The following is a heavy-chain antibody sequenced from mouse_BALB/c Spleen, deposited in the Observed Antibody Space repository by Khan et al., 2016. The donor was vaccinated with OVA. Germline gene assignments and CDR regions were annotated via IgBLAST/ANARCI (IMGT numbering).Heavy chain of an antibody. V-gene: IGHV3-8*02. CDR2: ISYSGST. CDR1: GDSITNGY. CDR3: ARGNVPFTY. Sequence: EVQLQESGPSLVKPSQTLSLTCSVTGDSITNGYSNWIRKFPGNELEYMGYISYSGSTYYNPSLKSRISITRDTSKNHYHLQLNSVTTEDTAKYYCARGNVPFTYWGQGTLVTVSA. J-gene: IGHJ3*01.